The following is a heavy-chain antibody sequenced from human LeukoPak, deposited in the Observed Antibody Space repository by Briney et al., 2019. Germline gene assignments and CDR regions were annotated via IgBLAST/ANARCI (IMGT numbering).Heavy chain of an antibody. J-gene: IGHJ4*02. CDR3: ARARKAVAGSFHRDYYFDY. V-gene: IGHV3-11*01. CDR1: GFTFSDYY. Sequence: GGSLRLSCEASGFTFSDYYMSWIRQAPGKGLEWVSHIKGSGPTTYYADSVRGRFTISRDNAKNSLFLQMNSLRAEDTAVHYCARARKAVAGSFHRDYYFDYWGQGTLVTVSS. D-gene: IGHD6-19*01. CDR2: IKGSGPTT.